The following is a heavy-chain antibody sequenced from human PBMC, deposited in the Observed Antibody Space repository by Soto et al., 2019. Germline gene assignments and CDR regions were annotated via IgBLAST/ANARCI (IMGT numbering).Heavy chain of an antibody. CDR1: GFTFSSYA. J-gene: IGHJ4*02. Sequence: GGSLRLSCAASGFTFSSYAMSWVRQAPGKGLEWVSAISGSGGSTYYADSVKGRFTISRDNSKNTLYLQMNSLRAEDTAVYYCAKEFNDFWSGYYSSVGYWGQGTLVTVSS. V-gene: IGHV3-23*01. CDR2: ISGSGGST. CDR3: AKEFNDFWSGYYSSVGY. D-gene: IGHD3-3*01.